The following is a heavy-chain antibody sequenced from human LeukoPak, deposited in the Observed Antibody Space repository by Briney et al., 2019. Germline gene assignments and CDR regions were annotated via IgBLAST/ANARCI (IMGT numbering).Heavy chain of an antibody. V-gene: IGHV4-39*07. D-gene: IGHD4-17*01. CDR1: GGSISSSSYY. Sequence: PSETLSLTCTVSGGSISSSSYYWGWIRQPPGKGLEWIGSIYYSGSTYYNPSLKSRVTISVDTSKNQFSLKLSSVTAADTAVYYCARASYGVTTWTYWGQGTLVTVSS. CDR2: IYYSGST. J-gene: IGHJ4*02. CDR3: ARASYGVTTWTY.